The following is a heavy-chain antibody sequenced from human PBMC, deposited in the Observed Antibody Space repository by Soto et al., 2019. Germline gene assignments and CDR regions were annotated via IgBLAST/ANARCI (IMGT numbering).Heavy chain of an antibody. CDR1: GDSIGSSTYF. V-gene: IGHV4-39*01. CDR3: ARHLGEGYFDY. Sequence: SETLSLTCIVSGDSIGSSTYFWGWVRQPPGKGLEWIASIYNSGSTYYNPSLKSRVTVSVDTSKNHFSLKLSSVTAADTAGYYCARHLGEGYFDYWGQGTLVTVSS. CDR2: IYNSGST. J-gene: IGHJ4*02.